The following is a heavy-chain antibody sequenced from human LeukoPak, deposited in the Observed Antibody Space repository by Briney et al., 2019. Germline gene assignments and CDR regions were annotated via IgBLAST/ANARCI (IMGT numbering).Heavy chain of an antibody. CDR1: GGSISSYY. Sequence: SETLSLTCTVSGGSISSYYWSWIRQPPGKGLEWIGYIYYSGSTNYNPSLKSRVTISVDTSKNQVSLKLSSVTAADTAVYYCARASYDSSGVHWGQGTLVTVSS. V-gene: IGHV4-59*01. CDR3: ARASYDSSGVH. J-gene: IGHJ4*02. D-gene: IGHD3-22*01. CDR2: IYYSGST.